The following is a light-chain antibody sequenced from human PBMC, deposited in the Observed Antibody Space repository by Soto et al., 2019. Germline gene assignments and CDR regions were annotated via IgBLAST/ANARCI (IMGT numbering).Light chain of an antibody. CDR1: QGIGDT. CDR3: QQYNIWRSIT. Sequence: EVVMSQSPSTLSVSPGEGATLSCRASQGIGDTLAWYQHKPGQTPRLLIYDTSTRATGVPTRFSGSGYGTDFTLTISSLQSEDFAVYYCQQYNIWRSITFGQGTRLEIK. CDR2: DTS. V-gene: IGKV3-15*01. J-gene: IGKJ5*01.